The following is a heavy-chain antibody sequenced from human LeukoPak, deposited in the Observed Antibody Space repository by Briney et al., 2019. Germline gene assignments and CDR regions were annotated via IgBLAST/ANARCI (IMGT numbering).Heavy chain of an antibody. J-gene: IGHJ4*02. D-gene: IGHD3-22*01. Sequence: ASVKVSCKASGGTFSSYAISWVRQAPGQGLEWMGGIIPIFGTANYAQKFQGRVTITTDESTSTAYMELSSLRSEDTAVYYCASLLPTSRGYSYGLSYYYDSSGYSNWGQGTLVTVSS. CDR3: ASLLPTSRGYSYGLSYYYDSSGYSN. CDR2: IIPIFGTA. V-gene: IGHV1-69*05. CDR1: GGTFSSYA.